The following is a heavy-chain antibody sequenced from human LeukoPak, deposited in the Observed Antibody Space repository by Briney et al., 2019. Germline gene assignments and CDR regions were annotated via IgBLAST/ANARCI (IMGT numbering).Heavy chain of an antibody. CDR3: ARLCSSTSQSYYYYMDV. Sequence: GASVKVSCKASGGTFSSYAISWVRQAPGQGLEWMGGIIPIFGTANYAQKFQGRVTITADESTSTAYMELSSLRSEDTAVYYCARLCSSTSQSYYYYMDVWGKGTTVTVSS. J-gene: IGHJ6*03. CDR2: IIPIFGTA. D-gene: IGHD2-2*01. V-gene: IGHV1-69*13. CDR1: GGTFSSYA.